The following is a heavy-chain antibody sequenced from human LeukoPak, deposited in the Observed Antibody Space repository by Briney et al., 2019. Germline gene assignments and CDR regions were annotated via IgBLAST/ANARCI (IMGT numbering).Heavy chain of an antibody. Sequence: GRSLRLSCAASGFTFSTYGLHWVRQAPGKGLEWVAVISSDGSYKYYADSVKSRFTISRDNSKNTLYLQMNSLRVEDTAVYYCARRGSTMVRGVIMGPDYWGQGTLATVSS. V-gene: IGHV3-30*03. CDR3: ARRGSTMVRGVIMGPDY. CDR2: ISSDGSYK. CDR1: GFTFSTYG. J-gene: IGHJ4*02. D-gene: IGHD3-10*01.